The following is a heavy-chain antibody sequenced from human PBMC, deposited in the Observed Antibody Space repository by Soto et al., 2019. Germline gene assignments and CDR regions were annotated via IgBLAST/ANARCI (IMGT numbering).Heavy chain of an antibody. D-gene: IGHD1-26*01. V-gene: IGHV1-69*06. CDR2: IIPTFGTA. CDR1: GGSFSSHG. Sequence: QVQLVQSGTVVQRRGSSVKVSCQASGGSFSSHGMAWVRQAPGQGLEWMGGIIPTFGTATYAPKFQGRVTITADKSTNTSYMEMSSLRSEDTAVYYCASERSAQDFDFRCQGNLITVSS. CDR3: ASERSAQDFDF. J-gene: IGHJ4*02.